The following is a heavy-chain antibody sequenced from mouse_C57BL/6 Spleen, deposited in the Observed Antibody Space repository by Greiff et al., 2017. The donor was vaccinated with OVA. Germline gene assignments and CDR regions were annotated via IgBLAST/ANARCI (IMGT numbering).Heavy chain of an antibody. CDR2: INYDGSST. D-gene: IGHD6-1*01. CDR1: GFTFSDYY. CDR3: ARDQPQCYFDD. J-gene: IGHJ1*03. Sequence: EVKLVESEAGLVQPGSSMKLSCTASGFTFSDYYMAWVRQVPETGLEWVAIINYDGSSTYYLDSLKSRFIISRDNANNILYLQLSSLTSEDTATNYCARDQPQCYFDDWGTGTTVTVSS. V-gene: IGHV5-16*01.